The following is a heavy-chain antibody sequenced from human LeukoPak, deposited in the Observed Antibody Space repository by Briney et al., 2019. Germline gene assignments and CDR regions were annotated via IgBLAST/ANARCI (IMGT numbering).Heavy chain of an antibody. CDR1: GFTVSSNY. V-gene: IGHV3-53*01. CDR3: ASVDTAMVRRYYYYGMDV. Sequence: PGGSLRLSCAASGFTVSSNYMSWVRQAPGKGLEWVSVIYSGGSTYYADSVKGRFTIARDNSKNTLYLQMNSLRAEDTAVYYCASVDTAMVRRYYYYGMDVWGQGTTVTVSS. D-gene: IGHD5-18*01. J-gene: IGHJ6*02. CDR2: IYSGGST.